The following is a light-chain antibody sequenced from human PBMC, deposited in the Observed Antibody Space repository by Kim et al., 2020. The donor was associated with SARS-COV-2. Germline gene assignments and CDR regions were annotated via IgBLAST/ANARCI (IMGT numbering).Light chain of an antibody. J-gene: IGLJ3*02. CDR3: QTWDSSTAV. CDR2: QDN. CDR1: GLGNKY. Sequence: VSPGQTAPITCSGNGLGNKYVCWYQQKPGQSPVLVIYQDNKRPSGIPERFSGSNSGNTATLTISETQAMDEADYYCQTWDSSTAVFGGGTQLTVL. V-gene: IGLV3-1*01.